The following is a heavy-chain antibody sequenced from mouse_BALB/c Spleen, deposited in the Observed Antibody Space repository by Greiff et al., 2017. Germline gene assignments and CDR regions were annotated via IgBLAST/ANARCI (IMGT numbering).Heavy chain of an antibody. Sequence: LQQPGSELVRPGASVKLSCKASGYTFTSYWMHWVKQRPGQGLEWIGNIYPGSGSTNYDEKFKSKATLTVDTSSSTAYMQLSSLTSEDSAVYYCTREGTRHYGSSLAYWGQGTLVTVSA. CDR3: TREGTRHYGSSLAY. V-gene: IGHV1S22*01. CDR2: IYPGSGST. CDR1: GYTFTSYW. D-gene: IGHD1-1*01. J-gene: IGHJ3*01.